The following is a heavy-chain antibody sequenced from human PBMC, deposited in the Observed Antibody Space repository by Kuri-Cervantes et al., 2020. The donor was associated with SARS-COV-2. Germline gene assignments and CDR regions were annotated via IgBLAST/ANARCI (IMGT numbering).Heavy chain of an antibody. CDR2: IYYSGST. Sequence: SETLSLTCTVSGGSISSSSYYWGWIRQPPGKGLEWIGSIYYSGSTYYNPSLKSRVTISVDASKNQFSLKLSSVTAADTAVYYCARSKSWRWFDAWGQGTLVTVSS. V-gene: IGHV4-39*07. CDR3: ARSKSWRWFDA. CDR1: GGSISSSSYY. J-gene: IGHJ5*02. D-gene: IGHD3-3*01.